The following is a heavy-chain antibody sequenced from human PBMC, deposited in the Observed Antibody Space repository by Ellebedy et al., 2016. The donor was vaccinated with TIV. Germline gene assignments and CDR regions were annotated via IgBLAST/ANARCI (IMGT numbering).Heavy chain of an antibody. J-gene: IGHJ4*02. Sequence: GGSLRLSSTASGFTFSTYAMSWVRQAPGKGLEWVSTISGSGGSGSGGRTYYADSVKGRFTISRDNSKNTLYLQMNSLRAEDTAVYYCAKVGEYYDFWSGYSPFDYWGQGTLVTVSS. D-gene: IGHD3-3*01. CDR3: AKVGEYYDFWSGYSPFDY. CDR2: ISGSGGSGSGGRT. V-gene: IGHV3-23*01. CDR1: GFTFSTYA.